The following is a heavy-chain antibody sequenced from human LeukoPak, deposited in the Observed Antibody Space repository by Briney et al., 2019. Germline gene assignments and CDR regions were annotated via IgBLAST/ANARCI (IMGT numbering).Heavy chain of an antibody. J-gene: IGHJ5*02. CDR2: ISYDGSNK. CDR3: PRDVPHIVVVTSHWFDP. D-gene: IGHD2-21*02. V-gene: IGHV3-30-3*01. CDR1: GFTFSSYA. Sequence: GRSLRLSCAASGFTFSSYAMHWVRQPPGKGLEWVAVISYDGSNKYYADSVKGRFTISRDNSKNTLYLQMNSLRAEDTAVYYCPRDVPHIVVVTSHWFDPWGQGTLVTVSS.